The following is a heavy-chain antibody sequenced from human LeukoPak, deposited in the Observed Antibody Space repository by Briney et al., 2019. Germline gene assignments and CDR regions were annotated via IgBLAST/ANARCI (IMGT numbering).Heavy chain of an antibody. Sequence: SVKLSCTASGAPFTSYAISWVRQAPGQRLEWMGGIIPIFGTANYAQKFQGRVTITADESTRTAYMELSSLRSEDTAVYYCARGSPLLSHYYGMDVWGKGTTVTVSS. D-gene: IGHD2-8*02. CDR3: ARGSPLLSHYYGMDV. J-gene: IGHJ6*04. CDR2: IIPIFGTA. V-gene: IGHV1-69*01. CDR1: GAPFTSYA.